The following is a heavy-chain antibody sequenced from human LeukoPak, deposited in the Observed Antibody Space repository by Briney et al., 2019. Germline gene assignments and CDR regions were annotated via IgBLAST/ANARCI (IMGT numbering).Heavy chain of an antibody. J-gene: IGHJ5*02. D-gene: IGHD3-16*01. V-gene: IGHV3-66*02. CDR2: IYSGGTT. CDR3: ARETRGGGPADH. CDR1: GSSVTDNY. Sequence: GGSLRSSCAVSGSSVTDNYVTWVRRAPGKGLEWGSVIYSGGTTYYADSVKGRFSISRDTSENTAYLQMSSLTSEDTAIYYCARETRGGGPADHWGQGILVTASP.